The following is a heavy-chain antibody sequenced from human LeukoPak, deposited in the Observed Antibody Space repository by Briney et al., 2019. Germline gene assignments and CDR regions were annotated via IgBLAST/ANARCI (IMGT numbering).Heavy chain of an antibody. CDR3: AVAGSRNFDY. D-gene: IGHD6-19*01. CDR2: IIPIFGTA. Sequence: SVKVSCKASGYTFTSYYMHWVRQAPGQGLEWMGGIIPIFGTANYAQKFQGRVTITADESTSTAYMELSSLRSEDTAVYYCAVAGSRNFDYWGQGTLVTVSS. CDR1: GYTFTSYY. V-gene: IGHV1-69*13. J-gene: IGHJ4*02.